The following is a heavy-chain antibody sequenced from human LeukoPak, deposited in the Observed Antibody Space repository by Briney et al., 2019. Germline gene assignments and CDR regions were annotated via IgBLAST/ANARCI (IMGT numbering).Heavy chain of an antibody. Sequence: SETLSLTCTVSGGSVSDSSYYWGWIRQPPGKGLEWIGSFYYTGGTYYSPSFRSRVIISADTSKNQFSLKLSSVTAADTAVYYCARGIPGYGDYAGTFDPWGQGTLVTVSS. D-gene: IGHD4-17*01. CDR2: FYYTGGT. V-gene: IGHV4-39*07. CDR3: ARGIPGYGDYAGTFDP. J-gene: IGHJ5*02. CDR1: GGSVSDSSYY.